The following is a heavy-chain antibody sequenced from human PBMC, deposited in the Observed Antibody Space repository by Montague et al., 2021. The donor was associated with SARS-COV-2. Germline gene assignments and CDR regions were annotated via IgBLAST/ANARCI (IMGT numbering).Heavy chain of an antibody. D-gene: IGHD3-10*01. CDR3: AREVEFGELLCPD. J-gene: IGHJ4*02. V-gene: IGHV1-2*02. CDR2: INPDSGGT. Sequence: SVKVSCKASGYTFTRHYIHWVRQAPGQRPEYMGWINPDSGGTNYAQKFQGRVTMTRDTSISTAYMELSSLRSDDTAIYYCAREVEFGELLCPDWGQGTLVTVSS. CDR1: GYTFTRHY.